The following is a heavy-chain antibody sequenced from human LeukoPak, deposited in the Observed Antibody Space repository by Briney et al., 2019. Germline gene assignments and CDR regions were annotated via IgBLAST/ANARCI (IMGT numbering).Heavy chain of an antibody. CDR1: GFTFSSYA. CDR3: ARGGSGSYYSVVDY. Sequence: GGSLRLSCAASGFTFSSYAMSWVRQAPGKGLEWVSAISGSGGSTYYADSVKGRFTISRDNAKNSLYLQMNSLRAEDTAVYYCARGGSGSYYSVVDYWGQGTLVTVSS. J-gene: IGHJ4*02. CDR2: ISGSGGST. V-gene: IGHV3-23*01. D-gene: IGHD3-10*01.